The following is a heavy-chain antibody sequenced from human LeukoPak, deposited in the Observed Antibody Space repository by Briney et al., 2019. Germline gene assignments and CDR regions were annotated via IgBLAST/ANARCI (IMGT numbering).Heavy chain of an antibody. Sequence: GGSLRLSCAASGFTFSSYAMSWVRQAPGKGLEWVSAISGSGGSTYYADSVKGRFTISRDNSKNTLYLQMNSLRAEDTAIYYCAKDRRYSSSRDYYGMDVWGQGTTVTVSS. J-gene: IGHJ6*02. CDR3: AKDRRYSSSRDYYGMDV. V-gene: IGHV3-23*01. D-gene: IGHD6-13*01. CDR2: ISGSGGST. CDR1: GFTFSSYA.